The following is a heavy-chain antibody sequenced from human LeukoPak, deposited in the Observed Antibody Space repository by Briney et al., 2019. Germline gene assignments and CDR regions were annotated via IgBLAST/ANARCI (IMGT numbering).Heavy chain of an antibody. J-gene: IGHJ4*02. CDR3: AIDYYGSGSYYTGGSF. V-gene: IGHV4-31*03. Sequence: SETLSLTCTVSGGSISSGGYYWSRIRQHPGQGLEWIGYIYYSGSTYYNPSLKSRVTISVDTSKNQFSLKLSSVTAADTAVYYCAIDYYGSGSYYTGGSFWGQGTLVTVSS. CDR2: IYYSGST. CDR1: GGSISSGGYY. D-gene: IGHD3-10*01.